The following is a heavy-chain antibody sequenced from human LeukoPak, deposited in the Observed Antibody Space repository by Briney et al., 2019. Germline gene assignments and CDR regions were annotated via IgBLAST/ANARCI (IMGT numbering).Heavy chain of an antibody. J-gene: IGHJ4*02. D-gene: IGHD3-10*01. CDR3: AKVPHYYYGSGSYQFDY. Sequence: GSLRLSCAASGFIFDDYAMSWVRQAPGKGLEWVSAISGSGGSTYYADSVKGRFTISRDNSKNTLYLQMNSLRAEDTAVYYCAKVPHYYYGSGSYQFDYWGQGTLVAVSS. V-gene: IGHV3-23*01. CDR1: GFIFDDYA. CDR2: ISGSGGST.